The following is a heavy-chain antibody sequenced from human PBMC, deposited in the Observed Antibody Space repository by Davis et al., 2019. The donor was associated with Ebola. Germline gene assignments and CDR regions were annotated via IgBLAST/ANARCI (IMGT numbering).Heavy chain of an antibody. CDR2: IYYSGST. J-gene: IGHJ3*02. D-gene: IGHD6-19*01. V-gene: IGHV4-61*01. CDR1: GGSVSSGSYY. CDR3: ARDEGSGWYMAFDI. Sequence: PGGSLRLSCTVSGGSVSSGSYYWSWIRQPPGKGLEWIGYIYYSGSTNYNPSLKSRVTISVDTSKNQFSLKLSSVTAADTAVYYCARDEGSGWYMAFDIWGQGTMVTVSS.